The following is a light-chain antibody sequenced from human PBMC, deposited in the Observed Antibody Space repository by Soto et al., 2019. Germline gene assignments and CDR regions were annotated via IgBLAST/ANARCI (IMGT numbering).Light chain of an antibody. V-gene: IGKV1-27*01. Sequence: DIQMTQSPSSLSASVGDRVTITCRASQGISTFLAWYQQKPGKVPKLLIYVASTLQSGVPSRFSGSESGTDFTLTISSLQPEDVATYYCHKYNSAPWTFGQGTKVEIK. CDR2: VAS. CDR3: HKYNSAPWT. CDR1: QGISTF. J-gene: IGKJ1*01.